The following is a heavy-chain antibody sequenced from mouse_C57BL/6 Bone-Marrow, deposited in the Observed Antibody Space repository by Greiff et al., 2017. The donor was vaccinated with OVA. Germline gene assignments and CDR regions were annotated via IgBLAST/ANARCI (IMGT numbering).Heavy chain of an antibody. V-gene: IGHV1-69*01. Sequence: QVQLQQPGAELVMPGASVKLSCKASGYTFTSYWMHWVTQRPGQGLEWIGEIDPSDSYTNYNQKFKGKSTLTVDKSSSTAYMQLSSLTSEDSAVYYCARNNDGYSFDYWGQGTTLTVSS. CDR1: GYTFTSYW. CDR2: IDPSDSYT. D-gene: IGHD2-3*01. J-gene: IGHJ2*01. CDR3: ARNNDGYSFDY.